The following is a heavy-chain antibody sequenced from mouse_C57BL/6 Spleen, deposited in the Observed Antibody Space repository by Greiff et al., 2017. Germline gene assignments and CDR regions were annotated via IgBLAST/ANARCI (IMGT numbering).Heavy chain of an antibody. Sequence: VQLVESGAELVKPGASVKISCKASGYAFSSYWMNWVKQRPGKGLEWIGQIYPGDGDTNYNGKFKGKATLTADKSSSTAYMQLSSLTSEDSAVYFCARGYDYDTGFDVWGTGTTVTVSS. J-gene: IGHJ1*03. V-gene: IGHV1-80*01. D-gene: IGHD2-4*01. CDR1: GYAFSSYW. CDR2: IYPGDGDT. CDR3: ARGYDYDTGFDV.